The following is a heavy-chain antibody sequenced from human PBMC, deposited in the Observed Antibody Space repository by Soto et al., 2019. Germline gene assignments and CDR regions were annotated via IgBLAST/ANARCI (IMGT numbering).Heavy chain of an antibody. J-gene: IGHJ5*02. D-gene: IGHD2-2*01. CDR3: ARDCSSTSCYSRSRGFDP. CDR2: IIPILGIA. Sequence: SVKVSCKASGGTFSSYTISWVRQAPGQGLEWMGRIIPILGIANYAQKFQGRVTITADRSTSTAYMELSSLRSEDTAVYYCARDCSSTSCYSRSRGFDPWGQGTLVTVSS. V-gene: IGHV1-69*04. CDR1: GGTFSSYT.